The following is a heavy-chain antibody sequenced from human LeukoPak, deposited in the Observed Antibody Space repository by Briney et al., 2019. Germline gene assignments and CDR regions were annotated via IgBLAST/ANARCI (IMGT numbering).Heavy chain of an antibody. Sequence: KSSETLSLTCTVSGGSISSYYWSWIRQPPGKGPEWIGYIHYSGSTNYNPSLKSRVTISVDTSKNQFSLKLSSVTAADTAVYYCARGPDLAAAGNFDYWGQGTLVTVSS. CDR2: IHYSGST. CDR3: ARGPDLAAAGNFDY. J-gene: IGHJ4*02. CDR1: GGSISSYY. V-gene: IGHV4-59*01. D-gene: IGHD6-13*01.